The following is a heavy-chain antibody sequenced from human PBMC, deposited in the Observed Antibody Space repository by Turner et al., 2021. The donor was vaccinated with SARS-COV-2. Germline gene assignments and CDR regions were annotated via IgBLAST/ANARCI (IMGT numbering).Heavy chain of an antibody. CDR3: AKRRGYCDSTGCNYGMDV. CDR1: GGSFSGYW. D-gene: IGHD2-2*01. Sequence: QVHLQQWGSGLLKPSVTLSLTCAVYGGSFSGYWWTWIRQHPGKGLEWIGEINNRGSTNYNPSLKSRVTISVDTSKCQFSLKLSSVTAADTAGYYCAKRRGYCDSTGCNYGMDVWGQGTTVTVSS. J-gene: IGHJ6*02. V-gene: IGHV4-34*01. CDR2: INNRGST.